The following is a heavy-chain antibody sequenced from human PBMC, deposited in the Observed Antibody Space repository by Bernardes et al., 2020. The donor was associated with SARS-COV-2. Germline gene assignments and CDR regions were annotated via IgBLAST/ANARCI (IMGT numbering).Heavy chain of an antibody. J-gene: IGHJ4*02. Sequence: VWSLRLSCVGSGLTFSNYDMTWVRQPPGKGLEWVSTSGRNGNMHYADSVKGRFTISRDDSKNTLYLQMNSLRVEDTAIYYCVRGWWCEDWGQGTLVTVSS. V-gene: IGHV3-23*01. D-gene: IGHD2-21*01. CDR1: GLTFSNYD. CDR3: VRGWWCED. CDR2: SGRNGNM.